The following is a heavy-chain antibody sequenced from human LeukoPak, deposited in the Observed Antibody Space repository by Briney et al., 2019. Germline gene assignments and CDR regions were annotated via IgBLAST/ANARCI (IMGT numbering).Heavy chain of an antibody. CDR1: GFTFSDYY. CDR2: ISSSGSTI. V-gene: IGHV3-11*04. CDR3: ARAPAPPWKYYYYYYMDV. D-gene: IGHD1-1*01. Sequence: GGSMRLSCAASGFTFSDYYMSWIRQAPGKGLEWVSYISSSGSTIYYADSVKGRFTISRDNAKNSLYLQMNSLRAEDTAVYYCARAPAPPWKYYYYYYMDVWGKGTTVTISS. J-gene: IGHJ6*03.